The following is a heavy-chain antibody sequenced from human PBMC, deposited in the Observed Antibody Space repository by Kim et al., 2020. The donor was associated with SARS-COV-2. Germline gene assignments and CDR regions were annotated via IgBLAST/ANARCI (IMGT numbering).Heavy chain of an antibody. D-gene: IGHD3-10*01. V-gene: IGHV3-9*01. Sequence: RFTISRDNAKNSLYLQMNSLRAEDTALYYCAKGYGSGSYQPYYYYYGMDVWGQGTTVTVSS. CDR3: AKGYGSGSYQPYYYYYGMDV. J-gene: IGHJ6*02.